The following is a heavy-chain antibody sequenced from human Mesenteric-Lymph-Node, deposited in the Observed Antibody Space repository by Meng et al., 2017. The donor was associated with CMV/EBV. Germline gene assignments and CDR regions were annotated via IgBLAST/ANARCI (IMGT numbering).Heavy chain of an antibody. V-gene: IGHV3-30-3*01. Sequence: GGSLRLSCAASGFTFSKYAMHWVRQAPGKGLEWVAVITHDGSNKYYGDSVKGRFTISRDNSEKTLYLQMSSLGVDDTAVYYCARDLEGCGICLHFYYYYGMDVWGQGTTVTVSS. J-gene: IGHJ6*02. CDR2: ITHDGSNK. CDR3: ARDLEGCGICLHFYYYYGMDV. CDR1: GFTFSKYA. D-gene: IGHD2/OR15-2a*01.